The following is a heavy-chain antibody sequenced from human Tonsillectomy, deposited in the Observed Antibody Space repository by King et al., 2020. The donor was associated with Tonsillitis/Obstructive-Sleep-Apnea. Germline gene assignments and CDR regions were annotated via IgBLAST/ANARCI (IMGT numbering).Heavy chain of an antibody. CDR3: AHRRGHYDFWSGYYTWNAFDI. CDR1: GFSLSTSGVG. V-gene: IGHV2-5*02. J-gene: IGHJ3*02. CDR2: IYWDDDK. Sequence: TLKESGPTLVKPTQTLTLTCTFSGFSLSTSGVGVGWIRQPPGKALEWLALIYWDDDKRYSPSLKSMLTITKDTTKNQVVLTRTNMDPVDTATYYCAHRRGHYDFWSGYYTWNAFDIWGQGTMVTVSS. D-gene: IGHD3-3*01.